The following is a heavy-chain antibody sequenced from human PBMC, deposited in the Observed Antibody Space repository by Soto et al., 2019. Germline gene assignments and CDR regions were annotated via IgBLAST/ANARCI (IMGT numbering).Heavy chain of an antibody. J-gene: IGHJ1*01. Sequence: QITLKESGPTLVKPTQTLTLTCTFSGFSLTTSGVSVAWIRQPPGKALEWLALIYWDDDKRYSPSLESRLTITKDTSKNRVVLTMTNMDPVDTAKYYCAYSRLPSTVTTSAEYFQHWGQGTLVTVSS. D-gene: IGHD4-17*01. V-gene: IGHV2-5*02. CDR1: GFSLTTSGVS. CDR3: AYSRLPSTVTTSAEYFQH. CDR2: IYWDDDK.